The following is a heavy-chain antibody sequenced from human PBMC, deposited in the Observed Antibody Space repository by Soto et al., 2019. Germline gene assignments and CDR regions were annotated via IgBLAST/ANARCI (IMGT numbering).Heavy chain of an antibody. CDR1: GFSLSSVRMG. CDR2: IFSKDER. Sequence: QVTLTESGPVLVTLTETLTLTCSVSGFSLSSVRMGVSWFRQAPGTALEWLAHIFSKDERSDNPSLKNRVTNPQGTLKSQAGPTVISVGPADTGTYLCTRLPLPDSYDIGGGYAGSRDNWFDRWGQGILVMFSS. J-gene: IGHJ5*02. CDR3: TRLPLPDSYDIGGGYAGSRDNWFDR. V-gene: IGHV2-26*01. D-gene: IGHD3-9*01.